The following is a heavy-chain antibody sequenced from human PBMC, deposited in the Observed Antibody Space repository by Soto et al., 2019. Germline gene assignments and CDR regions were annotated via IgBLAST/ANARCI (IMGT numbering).Heavy chain of an antibody. CDR2: IWYDGSNK. CDR3: ARDGYCSGGSCYSVPVFDY. D-gene: IGHD2-15*01. Sequence: GGSLRLSCAASGFTFSSYGMHWVRQAPGKGLEWVAVIWYDGSNKYYAESEKGRFTISRDNSKNTLYLQMNSLRAEDTAVYYCARDGYCSGGSCYSVPVFDYWGQGTLVTVSS. J-gene: IGHJ4*02. V-gene: IGHV3-33*01. CDR1: GFTFSSYG.